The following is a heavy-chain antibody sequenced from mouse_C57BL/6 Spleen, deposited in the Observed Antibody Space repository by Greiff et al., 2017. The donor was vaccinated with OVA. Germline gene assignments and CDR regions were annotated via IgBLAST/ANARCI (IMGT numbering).Heavy chain of an antibody. D-gene: IGHD4-1*01. V-gene: IGHV5-4*03. J-gene: IGHJ4*01. CDR2: ISDGGSYT. Sequence: EVKVVESGGGLVKPGGSLKLSCAASGFTFSSYAMSWVRQTPEKRLEWVATISDGGSYTYYPDNVKGRFTISRDNAKNNLYLQMSHLKSDDTAMYYCARQLTGTDYYAMDYWGKGTSVTVSS. CDR1: GFTFSSYA. CDR3: ARQLTGTDYYAMDY.